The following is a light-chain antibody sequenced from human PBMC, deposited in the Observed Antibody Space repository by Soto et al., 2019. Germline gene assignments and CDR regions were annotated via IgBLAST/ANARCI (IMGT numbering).Light chain of an antibody. CDR3: SSYTSTSPPFYV. Sequence: QSVLTQPASVSGSPGQSITISCTGASSDITTYNFVSWYQQHPAKAPKLTIYEVSYRPSGVSNRFSGSKSGNTASLTISGLQAEDEADYYCSSYTSTSPPFYVFGTGTKVTVL. CDR2: EVS. CDR1: SSDITTYNF. J-gene: IGLJ1*01. V-gene: IGLV2-14*01.